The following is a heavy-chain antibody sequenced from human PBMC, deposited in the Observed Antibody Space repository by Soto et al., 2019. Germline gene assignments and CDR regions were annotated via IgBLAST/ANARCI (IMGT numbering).Heavy chain of an antibody. D-gene: IGHD2-15*01. V-gene: IGHV1-2*02. CDR2: INPNSGGT. CDR1: GYTFTGYY. CDR3: IKAGYCSGGSCPELS. J-gene: IGHJ4*02. Sequence: ASVKVSCKASGYTFTGYYMHWVRQAPGQGLEWMGWINPNSGGTNYAQKFQGRVTMTRDTSISTAYMELSRLRSDDTAVYYCIKAGYCSGGSCPELSWGKGTRVTV.